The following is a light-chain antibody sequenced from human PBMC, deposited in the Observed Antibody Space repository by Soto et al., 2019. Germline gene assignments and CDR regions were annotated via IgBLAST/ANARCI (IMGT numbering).Light chain of an antibody. Sequence: EIGLTQSPGTLSLSPGERATLSCRASQSVSSIYLGWYQQKPGQAPRLLIYGASSRATGIPDRFSGSGSGTDFTLTISRLEPEDFAVYYCQQYGDSTGWTFGQGTKVDIK. J-gene: IGKJ1*01. CDR2: GAS. CDR3: QQYGDSTGWT. CDR1: QSVSSIY. V-gene: IGKV3-20*01.